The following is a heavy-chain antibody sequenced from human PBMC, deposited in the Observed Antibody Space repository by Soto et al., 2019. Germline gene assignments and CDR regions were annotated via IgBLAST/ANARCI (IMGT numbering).Heavy chain of an antibody. V-gene: IGHV3-21*01. CDR2: ISSSSSYI. D-gene: IGHD3-16*01. CDR3: ARERGGDLNAFDI. CDR1: GFTFSTYS. J-gene: IGHJ3*02. Sequence: EVQLVESGGGLVKPGGSLRLSCAASGFTFSTYSMNWVRQAPGKGLEWVSSISSSSSYIYYADSVKGRFTISRDNAKNSLCLQINSLRAEDTAVYYGARERGGDLNAFDIWGQGTMVTVSS.